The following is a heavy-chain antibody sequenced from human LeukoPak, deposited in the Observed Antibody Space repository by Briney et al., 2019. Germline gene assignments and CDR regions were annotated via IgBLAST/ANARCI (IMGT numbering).Heavy chain of an antibody. J-gene: IGHJ4*02. CDR3: VRQRYCSNGVCYPPEY. D-gene: IGHD2-8*01. CDR2: MNSDGSST. CDR1: GFTFSSYW. Sequence: PGGALRLSCAASGFTFSSYWMHWVRQAPGKGLVWVSRMNSDGSSTNYSDSVKGRFTISRDNAKNPLYLQMNSLSAENTGVYCGVRQRYCSNGVCYPPEYWGQGTPVTVSS. V-gene: IGHV3-74*01.